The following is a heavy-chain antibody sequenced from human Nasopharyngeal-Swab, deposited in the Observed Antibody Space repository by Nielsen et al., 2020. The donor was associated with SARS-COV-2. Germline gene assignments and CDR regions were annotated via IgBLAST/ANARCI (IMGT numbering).Heavy chain of an antibody. J-gene: IGHJ6*03. D-gene: IGHD3-22*01. Sequence: GESLKISCAASGFTFSSYWMSWVRQAPGKGLEWVANIKQDGSEKYYVDSVKGRFTISRDNAKNSLYLQMNSLRAEDTAVYYCARDEYYYDSSSLKYYYYYYMDVWGKGTTVTVSS. V-gene: IGHV3-7*01. CDR3: ARDEYYYDSSSLKYYYYYYMDV. CDR2: IKQDGSEK. CDR1: GFTFSSYW.